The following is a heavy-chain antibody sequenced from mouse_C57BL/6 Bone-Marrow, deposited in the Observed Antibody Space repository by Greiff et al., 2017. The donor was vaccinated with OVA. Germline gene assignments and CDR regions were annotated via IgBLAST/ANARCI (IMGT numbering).Heavy chain of an antibody. CDR1: GYAFSSSW. J-gene: IGHJ3*01. CDR3: TREVFSLFAY. CDR2: IYPGDGDT. Sequence: VQLQQSGPELVKPGASVKISCKASGYAFSSSWMNWVKQRPGKGLEWIGRIYPGDGDTKYNGKFKGKATLTADKSSSTAYMQHSSLTSEDSAVDFCTREVFSLFAYWGQGTLVTVSA. V-gene: IGHV1-82*01. D-gene: IGHD6-1*01.